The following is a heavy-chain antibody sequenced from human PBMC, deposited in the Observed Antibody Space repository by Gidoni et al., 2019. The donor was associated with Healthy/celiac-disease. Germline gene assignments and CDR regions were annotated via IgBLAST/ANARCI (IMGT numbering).Heavy chain of an antibody. D-gene: IGHD6-19*01. J-gene: IGHJ4*02. V-gene: IGHV3-23*01. Sequence: EVQLLESGGGLVQPGGSLRLSCAASRFTFSSYAISWVRQAPGKGLECVSAISGSGGSTYYADSVKGRFTISRDNSKNTLYLQMNSLRAEDTAVYYCAKCSRVAALYGYFDYWGQGTLVTVSS. CDR1: RFTFSSYA. CDR3: AKCSRVAALYGYFDY. CDR2: ISGSGGST.